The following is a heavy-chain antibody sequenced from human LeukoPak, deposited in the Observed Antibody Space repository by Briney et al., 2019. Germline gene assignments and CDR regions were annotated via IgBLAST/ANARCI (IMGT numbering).Heavy chain of an antibody. CDR3: AKGGSGFPKPVQYFDC. J-gene: IGHJ4*02. CDR1: GFTFSSYA. Sequence: GGSLRLSCAASGFTFSSYAMSWVRQAPGKGLEWVSAISGSGGSTYYADSVKGRFTISRDNSKNTLYLQMNSLRAEDTAVYYCAKGGSGFPKPVQYFDCWGQGTLVTVSS. V-gene: IGHV3-23*01. D-gene: IGHD6-6*01. CDR2: ISGSGGST.